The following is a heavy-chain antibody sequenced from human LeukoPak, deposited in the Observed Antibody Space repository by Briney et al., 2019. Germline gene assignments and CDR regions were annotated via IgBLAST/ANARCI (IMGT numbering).Heavy chain of an antibody. CDR3: ARRCHDILTGYYYMDV. V-gene: IGHV1-8*01. J-gene: IGHJ6*03. CDR2: MNPNSGNT. CDR1: GYTFTSYD. Sequence: ASLKVSCKASGYTFTSYDINWVRQATGQGLEWMGWMNPNSGNTGHAQKFQGRVTMTRNTSISTAYMELSSLRSEDTAVYYCARRCHDILTGYYYMDVWGKGTTVTVSS. D-gene: IGHD3-9*01.